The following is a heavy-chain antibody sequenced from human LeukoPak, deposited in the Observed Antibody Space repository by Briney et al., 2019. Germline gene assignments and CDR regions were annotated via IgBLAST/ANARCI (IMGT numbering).Heavy chain of an antibody. J-gene: IGHJ4*02. CDR1: GGSISSSSYY. D-gene: IGHD3-22*01. CDR2: IYYSGST. CDR3: AREDYYDSSGYPDY. V-gene: IGHV4-39*02. Sequence: PSETLSLTCTVSGGSISSSSYYWGWIRQPLGKGLEWIGSIYYSGSTYYNPSLKSRVTISVDTFKNQFSLKLSSVTAADTAVYYCAREDYYDSSGYPDYWGQGTLVTVSS.